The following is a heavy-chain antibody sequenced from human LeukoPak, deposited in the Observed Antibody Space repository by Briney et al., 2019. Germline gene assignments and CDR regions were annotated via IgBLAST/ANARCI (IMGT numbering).Heavy chain of an antibody. J-gene: IGHJ2*01. Sequence: GGSLRLSCAASGFTFSSYAMHWVRQAPGKGLEYVSAISSNGGSTYYANSVKGRFTISRDNSKNTLYLQMNSLRAEDTAVYYCARYRVTYYSSPQTWYFDLWGRGTLVTVSS. CDR1: GFTFSSYA. D-gene: IGHD1-26*01. CDR3: ARYRVTYYSSPQTWYFDL. CDR2: ISSNGGST. V-gene: IGHV3-64*01.